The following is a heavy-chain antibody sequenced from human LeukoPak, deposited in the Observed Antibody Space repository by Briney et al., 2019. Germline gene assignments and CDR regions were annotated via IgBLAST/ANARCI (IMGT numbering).Heavy chain of an antibody. Sequence: SEALSLTCAVSGFSIRSSNWWGWIRQPPGEGLEWIGYISYSGDTYYNPSLKSRVTMSVDTSKNQFSLKLSSVTAVDTAVYYCARNRYSSGWVDYWGQGTLVTVSS. V-gene: IGHV4-28*01. CDR1: GFSIRSSNW. CDR3: ARNRYSSGWVDY. J-gene: IGHJ4*02. D-gene: IGHD6-19*01. CDR2: ISYSGDT.